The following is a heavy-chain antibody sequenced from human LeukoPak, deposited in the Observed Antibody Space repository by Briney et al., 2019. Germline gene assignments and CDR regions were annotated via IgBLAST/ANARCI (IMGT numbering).Heavy chain of an antibody. CDR2: IYTSGST. Sequence: SETLSLTRTVSGGSISSGSHYWSWIRQPAGTGLEWIGRIYTSGSTNYNPSLKSRVTISVDTSKNQFSLKLSSVTAADTAVYYCARDSATYYYDSSGYSNWGQGTLVTVSS. CDR3: ARDSATYYYDSSGYSN. J-gene: IGHJ4*02. D-gene: IGHD3-22*01. V-gene: IGHV4-61*02. CDR1: GGSISSGSHY.